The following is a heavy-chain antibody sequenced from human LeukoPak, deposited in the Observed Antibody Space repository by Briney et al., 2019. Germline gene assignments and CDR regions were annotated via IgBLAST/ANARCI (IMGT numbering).Heavy chain of an antibody. V-gene: IGHV3-7*01. CDR2: IKQDGSEK. D-gene: IGHD2-15*01. Sequence: GGSLRLSCAASGFTFSSYWMSWVRQAPGKGLEWVANIKQDGSEKYYVDSVKGRFTISRDNAKNSLYLQMNSLRAEDTAVYYCARESQGQLLLYYYYGVDVWGQGTTVTVSS. CDR1: GFTFSSYW. J-gene: IGHJ6*02. CDR3: ARESQGQLLLYYYYGVDV.